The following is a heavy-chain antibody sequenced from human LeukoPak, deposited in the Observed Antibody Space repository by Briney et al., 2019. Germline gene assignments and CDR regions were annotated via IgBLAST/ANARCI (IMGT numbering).Heavy chain of an antibody. CDR1: GFTFSSDA. V-gene: IGHV3-64*01. CDR2: ISSNGGST. J-gene: IGHJ4*02. CDR3: ARRGSYYGDSMDY. D-gene: IGHD1-26*01. Sequence: PGGSLRLSCAASGFTFSSDAMHLVRQAPGKGLEYVSAISSNGGSTYYANSMKGRFTISRDNSKNTLYLHMGSLRVEDMAVYYCARRGSYYGDSMDYWGQGTLVTVSS.